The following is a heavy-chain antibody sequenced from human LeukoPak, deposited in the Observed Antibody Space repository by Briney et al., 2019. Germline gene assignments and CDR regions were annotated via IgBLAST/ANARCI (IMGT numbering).Heavy chain of an antibody. D-gene: IGHD2-2*01. Sequence: SETLSLTCTVSGGSISSYYWSWIRQPPGKGLEWIGYIYYSGSTNYNPSLKSRVTISVDTSKNQFSLKLSSVTAADTAVYYCARTNCSSTSCYYVFDYWGQGTLVTVSS. CDR2: IYYSGST. CDR3: ARTNCSSTSCYYVFDY. J-gene: IGHJ4*02. V-gene: IGHV4-59*01. CDR1: GGSISSYY.